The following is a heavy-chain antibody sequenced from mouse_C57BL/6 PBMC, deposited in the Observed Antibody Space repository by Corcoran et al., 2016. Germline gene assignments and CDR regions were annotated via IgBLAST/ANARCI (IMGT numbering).Heavy chain of an antibody. CDR2: INTHSGEP. V-gene: IGHV9-4*01. CDR3: ARAPYYYGPYDFDY. CDR1: GYTFTTAG. D-gene: IGHD1-1*01. J-gene: IGHJ2*01. Sequence: QIPLVQSGPELTKPGDTVTISCTAYGYTFTTAGMQWVQKMPGQGFQWIGWINTHSGEPKYAADFKGRFAFSLETSASTAYLQISNLKNEDTATYVCARAPYYYGPYDFDYWGQCATLTVSS.